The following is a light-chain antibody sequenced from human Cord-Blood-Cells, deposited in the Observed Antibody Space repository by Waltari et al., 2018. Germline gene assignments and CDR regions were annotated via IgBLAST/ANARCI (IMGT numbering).Light chain of an antibody. CDR2: DVS. V-gene: IGLV2-11*01. CDR3: CSYAGSYTV. Sequence: QSALTQPRSVSGSPGQSVTISCTGTSSDVGGYNYISWYQHHPGKAPNLMFYDVSKRPSGVPDRFSGSKSGNTASLTISGLQAEDEADYYCCSYAGSYTVFGGGTKLTVL. CDR1: SSDVGGYNY. J-gene: IGLJ2*01.